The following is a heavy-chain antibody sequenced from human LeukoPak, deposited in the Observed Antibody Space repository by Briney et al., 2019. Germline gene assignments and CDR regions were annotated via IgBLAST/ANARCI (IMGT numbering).Heavy chain of an antibody. J-gene: IGHJ6*02. V-gene: IGHV1-18*01. CDR1: GYTFTSYG. CDR3: ARDLGAADWFNVADYYGMDV. Sequence: GASVKVSCKASGYTFTSYGISWVRQAPGQGLEWMGWISAYNGNTNYAQKLQGRVTMTTDTSTSTAYMELRSLRSDDTAVYYCARDLGAADWFNVADYYGMDVWGQGTTVTVSS. D-gene: IGHD3-9*01. CDR2: ISAYNGNT.